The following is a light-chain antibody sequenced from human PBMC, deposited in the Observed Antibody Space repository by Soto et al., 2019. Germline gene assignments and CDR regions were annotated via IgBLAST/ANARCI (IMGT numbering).Light chain of an antibody. CDR2: RDS. Sequence: SYELTQPLSVSVALGQTARITCGGDNIGSKNVHWYQQKQGQAPVLVIYRDSNRPSGIPERFSGSNSGSTATLTISRAQAGDEADYYCKVWDSSSDVFGTGTKLTVL. V-gene: IGLV3-9*01. J-gene: IGLJ1*01. CDR1: NIGSKN. CDR3: KVWDSSSDV.